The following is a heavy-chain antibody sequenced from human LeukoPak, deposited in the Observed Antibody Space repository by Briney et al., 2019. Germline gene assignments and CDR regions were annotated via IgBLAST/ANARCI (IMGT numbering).Heavy chain of an antibody. Sequence: SETLSLTCTVTTGSTTSYFCNWIRQPAGKGLEWIGQISNTGSTSYLSPSLKSRVTMSVDTPKNQFSLKLTSVTAADTAVYYCARDVIVGATEDYFDYWGQGTLVTVSS. D-gene: IGHD1-26*01. J-gene: IGHJ4*02. CDR1: TGSTTSYF. CDR2: ISNTGST. V-gene: IGHV4-4*07. CDR3: ARDVIVGATEDYFDY.